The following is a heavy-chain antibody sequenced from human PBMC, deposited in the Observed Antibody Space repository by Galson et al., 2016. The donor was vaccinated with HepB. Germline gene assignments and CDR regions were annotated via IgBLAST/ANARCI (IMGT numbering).Heavy chain of an antibody. Sequence: SETLSLTCTVSGDSVSNGNYYWSWIRQTPGKGLEYIGYVYFSGSTKSSPSLESRVKISVDKSKNQFSLILSSVTAADTAIYYCATSERLAGTDAFDIWGQGTMVTVSS. CDR1: GDSVSNGNYY. V-gene: IGHV4-61*01. CDR3: ATSERLAGTDAFDI. J-gene: IGHJ3*02. CDR2: VYFSGST. D-gene: IGHD6-19*01.